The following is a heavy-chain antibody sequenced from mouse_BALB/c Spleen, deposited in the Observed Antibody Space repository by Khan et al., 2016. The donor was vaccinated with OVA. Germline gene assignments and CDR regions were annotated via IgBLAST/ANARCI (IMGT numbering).Heavy chain of an antibody. V-gene: IGHV5-9-3*01. CDR3: DRHEDYYGSRPYFDY. CDR2: ISSGGSYT. CDR1: GLTFSRYS. Sequence: EVELVESGGGLVKPGESLKLSCAASGLTFSRYSMSWVRQTPEKRLEWVASISSGGSYTYYPDNVKGRFTLSRDNANNTLYLHMSSLRSEDTAIYYCDRHEDYYGSRPYFDYWGQGTTLTVSS. D-gene: IGHD1-1*01. J-gene: IGHJ2*01.